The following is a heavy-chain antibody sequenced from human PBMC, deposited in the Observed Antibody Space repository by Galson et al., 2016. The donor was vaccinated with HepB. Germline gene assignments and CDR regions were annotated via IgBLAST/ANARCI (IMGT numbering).Heavy chain of an antibody. CDR1: GDSVSSNSAA. J-gene: IGHJ6*02. CDR3: ARGWVQNGMDV. CDR2: PYYNSEWHN. V-gene: IGHV6-1*01. D-gene: IGHD1-1*01. Sequence: CAISGDSVSSNSAAWIWIRQSPSRGLEWLGRPYYNSEWHNDYAPTVKSRISINPDTSKNQFSLQLNSVTPEDTAVYYCARGWVQNGMDVWGRGTAVTVSS.